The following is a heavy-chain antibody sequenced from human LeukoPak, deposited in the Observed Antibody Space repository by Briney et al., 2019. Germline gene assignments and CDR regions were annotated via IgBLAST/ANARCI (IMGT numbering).Heavy chain of an antibody. Sequence: GGSLRLSCAASGFTFSSYAMSWVRQAPGKGLEWVSYISSSGSTIYYADSVKGRFTISRDNAKNSLYLQMNSLRAEDTAVYYRARVPYYYDSSGYDYWGQGTLVTVSS. CDR1: GFTFSSYA. CDR2: ISSSGSTI. J-gene: IGHJ4*02. CDR3: ARVPYYYDSSGYDY. D-gene: IGHD3-22*01. V-gene: IGHV3-48*04.